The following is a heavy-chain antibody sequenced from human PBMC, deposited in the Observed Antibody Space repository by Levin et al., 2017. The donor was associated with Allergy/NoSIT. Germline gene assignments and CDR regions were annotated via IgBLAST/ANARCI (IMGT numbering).Heavy chain of an antibody. V-gene: IGHV3-23*01. CDR1: GFTFSDYA. CDR2: ISGGGDYI. D-gene: IGHD3-10*01. CDR3: AKESGASDFEY. Sequence: GESLKISCTASGFTFSDYALNWVRQAPGKGLEWVSVISGGGDYIRYADSVKGRFTISRDNSKNTLFLQINSLRVEDTAVYYCAKESGASDFEYWGQGTPVTVSS. J-gene: IGHJ4*02.